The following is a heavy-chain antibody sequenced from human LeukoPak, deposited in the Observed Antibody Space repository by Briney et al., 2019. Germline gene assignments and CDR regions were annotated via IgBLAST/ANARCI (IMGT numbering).Heavy chain of an antibody. J-gene: IGHJ6*04. CDR3: ARGGGRYCSSTSCYYYGMDV. Sequence: SVKVSCTASGGTSSSYAISWVRQAPGQGLEWMGGIIPIFGTANYAQKFQGRVTITADESTSTAYMELSSLRSEDTAVYYCARGGGRYCSSTSCYYYGMDVWGKGTTVTVSS. V-gene: IGHV1-69*13. D-gene: IGHD2-2*01. CDR1: GGTSSSYA. CDR2: IIPIFGTA.